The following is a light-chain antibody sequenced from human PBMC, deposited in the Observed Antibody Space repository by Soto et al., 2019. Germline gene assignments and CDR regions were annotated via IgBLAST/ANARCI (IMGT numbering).Light chain of an antibody. CDR1: SSNIGSNT. Sequence: QSVLTQPSSASGTPGQRVTISCSGSSSNIGSNTVNWYQQLPGTAPKLLIYSNNQRPSGVPDRFSGSKSGTSASLAISGLRFEDEADYYCAAWDDSLNGVVFGGGTKLTVL. CDR2: SNN. J-gene: IGLJ2*01. CDR3: AAWDDSLNGVV. V-gene: IGLV1-44*01.